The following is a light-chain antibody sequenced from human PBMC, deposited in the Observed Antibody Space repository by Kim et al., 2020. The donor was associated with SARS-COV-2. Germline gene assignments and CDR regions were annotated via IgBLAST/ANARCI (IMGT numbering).Light chain of an antibody. CDR3: QQYNSWLIT. CDR2: GAS. J-gene: IGKJ5*01. Sequence: EIVMTQSPATLSVSPGERATLSCRASQSVSSNLAWYQQKPGQAPRLLISGASTRATGIPARFSGSGSGTEFTLTINSLQSEDFALYYCQQYNSWLITFGQGTRLEIK. CDR1: QSVSSN. V-gene: IGKV3-15*01.